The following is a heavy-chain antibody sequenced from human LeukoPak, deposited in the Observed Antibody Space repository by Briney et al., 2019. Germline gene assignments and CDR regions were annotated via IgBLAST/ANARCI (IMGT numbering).Heavy chain of an antibody. CDR2: FDPEKGET. Sequence: ASVKVSCKVSGYTLTELAMHWGRQAPGKGLEWIGGFDPEKGETIYTQQLQGRLTMTEDTSTDTAYMELSSLTSEDTAVYYCATPLGPLGLIPYYFDYWGQGTLVTVSS. CDR3: ATPLGPLGLIPYYFDY. D-gene: IGHD2-21*01. CDR1: GYTLTELA. J-gene: IGHJ4*02. V-gene: IGHV1-24*01.